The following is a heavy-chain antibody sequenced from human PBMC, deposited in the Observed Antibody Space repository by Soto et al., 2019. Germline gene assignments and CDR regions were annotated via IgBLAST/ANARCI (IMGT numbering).Heavy chain of an antibody. J-gene: IGHJ6*02. CDR2: ISSSGSTI. CDR3: ARDPPDYCSSTSCANNYYYGMDV. Sequence: PGGSLRLSCAASGFTFSSYEMNWVRQAPEQGLEWVSYISSSGSTIYYADSVKGRFTISRDNAKNSLYLKMNSLGAEDTAVYYCARDPPDYCSSTSCANNYYYGMDVWGQGTTVTVSS. D-gene: IGHD2-2*01. CDR1: GFTFSSYE. V-gene: IGHV3-48*03.